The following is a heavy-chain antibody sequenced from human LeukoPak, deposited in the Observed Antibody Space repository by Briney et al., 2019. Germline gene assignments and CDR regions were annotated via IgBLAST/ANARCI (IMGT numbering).Heavy chain of an antibody. V-gene: IGHV3-11*04. CDR2: ISSSGSTI. J-gene: IGHJ4*02. D-gene: IGHD5-24*01. CDR1: GFTFSDYY. CDR3: ARDRRGLNVEMATITGFDY. Sequence: GGSLRLSCAASGFTFSDYYMSWIRQAPGKGLEWVSYISSSGSTIYYADSVKGRFTISRDNAKNSLYLQMNSLRAEDTAVYYCARDRRGLNVEMATITGFDYWGQGTQVTVSS.